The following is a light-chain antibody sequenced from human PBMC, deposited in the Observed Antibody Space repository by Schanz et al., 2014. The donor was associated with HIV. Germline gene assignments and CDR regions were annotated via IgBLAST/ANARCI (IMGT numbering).Light chain of an antibody. CDR2: EVS. V-gene: IGLV2-8*01. Sequence: QSALTQPPSASGSPGQSVTISCTGTSSDVGDYNYVSWYQQHPGTAPKIMIYEVSKRPSGVPDRFSGSKSGNTASLTISGLQAEDEADYYCCSYAGDYWVFGGGTKLTVL. CDR1: SSDVGDYNY. CDR3: CSYAGDYWV. J-gene: IGLJ3*02.